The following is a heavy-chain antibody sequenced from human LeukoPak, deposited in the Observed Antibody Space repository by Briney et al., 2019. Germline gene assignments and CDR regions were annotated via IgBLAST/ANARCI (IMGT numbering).Heavy chain of an antibody. CDR3: ARVRRIAAAGWTNSKKYYFDY. Sequence: SETLSLTCTVSGGSISSGGYYWSWIRQHPGKGLEWIGYIYYSGSTYYNPSLKSRVTISVDTSKNQFSLKLSSVTAADTAVYYCARVRRIAAAGWTNSKKYYFDYWGQGTLVTVSS. J-gene: IGHJ4*02. CDR2: IYYSGST. CDR1: GGSISSGGYY. V-gene: IGHV4-31*03. D-gene: IGHD6-13*01.